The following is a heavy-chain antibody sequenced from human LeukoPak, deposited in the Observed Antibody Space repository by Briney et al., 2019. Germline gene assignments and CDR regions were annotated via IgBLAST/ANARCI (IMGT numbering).Heavy chain of an antibody. D-gene: IGHD3-22*01. CDR1: GFTFSHFY. CDR3: AKMSNYYNSLGYYAFDI. J-gene: IGHJ3*02. Sequence: PGGSLRLSCAASGFTFSHFYMSWIRQAPGKGLESVSYISGSSTNTNYADSVKGRFTISRDNSKNTLHLQMKSLRAEDTAVYYCAKMSNYYNSLGYYAFDIWGQGTMVTVSS. V-gene: IGHV3-11*06. CDR2: ISGSSTNT.